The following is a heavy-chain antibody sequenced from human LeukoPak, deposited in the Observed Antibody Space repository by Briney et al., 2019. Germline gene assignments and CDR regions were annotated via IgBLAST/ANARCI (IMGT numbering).Heavy chain of an antibody. Sequence: PSETLSLTCTVSGGSISSGGYYWSWIRQPPGKGLEWIGYIYHSGSTYYNPSLKSRVTISVDGSKNQFSLKLSSVTAADTAVYYCARWEGYFDYWGQGTLVTVSS. J-gene: IGHJ4*02. CDR2: IYHSGST. V-gene: IGHV4-30-2*01. D-gene: IGHD1-26*01. CDR3: ARWEGYFDY. CDR1: GGSISSGGYY.